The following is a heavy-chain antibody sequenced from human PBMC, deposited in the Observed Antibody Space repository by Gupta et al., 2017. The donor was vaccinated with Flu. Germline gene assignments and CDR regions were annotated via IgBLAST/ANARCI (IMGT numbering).Heavy chain of an antibody. Sequence: EVQLLESGGGLVQPGGSLRLSCAASGFTFSSYAMSWVRPAPGTGLEWVSAISGSGGSTYYADSVKGRFTISRDNSKNTLYLQMNSLRAEDTAVYYCAKDHPGLDYGDYEVSLDYWGQGTLVTVSS. CDR1: GFTFSSYA. CDR2: ISGSGGST. J-gene: IGHJ4*02. V-gene: IGHV3-23*01. D-gene: IGHD4-17*01. CDR3: AKDHPGLDYGDYEVSLDY.